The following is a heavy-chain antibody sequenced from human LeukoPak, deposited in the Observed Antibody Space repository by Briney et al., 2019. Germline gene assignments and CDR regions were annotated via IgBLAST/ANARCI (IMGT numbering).Heavy chain of an antibody. D-gene: IGHD3-10*01. CDR1: GGSISSYY. Sequence: PSETLSLTCTVSGGSISSYYWSWIRQPPGKGLEWIGYIYYSGSTNYNPSLKSRVTLSVDTSKNQFTLRMSSVTAADTAVYYCVRDGSGSSNYDYYGMDVWGQGTSVTVSS. V-gene: IGHV4-59*01. CDR2: IYYSGST. CDR3: VRDGSGSSNYDYYGMDV. J-gene: IGHJ6*02.